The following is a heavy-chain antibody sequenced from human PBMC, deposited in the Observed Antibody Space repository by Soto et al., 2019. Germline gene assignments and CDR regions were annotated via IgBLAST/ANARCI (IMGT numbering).Heavy chain of an antibody. CDR3: AKDHLGGAVADSFDY. D-gene: IGHD6-19*01. J-gene: IGHJ4*02. CDR2: VTSGGTTT. CDR1: GFTFNGYA. Sequence: EVQLLESGGGLVQPGGSLRLSCTASGFTFNGYAMNWVRQAPGKGLEWVSAVTSGGTTTYYADSVKGRFTSSRDNSRSTVYLQMNRLGVEDTAIYYCAKDHLGGAVADSFDYWGRGTLVTVSS. V-gene: IGHV3-23*01.